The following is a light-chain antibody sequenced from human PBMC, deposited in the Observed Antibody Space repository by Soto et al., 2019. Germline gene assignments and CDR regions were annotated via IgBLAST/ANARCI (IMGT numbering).Light chain of an antibody. CDR3: AVWDDSLTIQWV. Sequence: QSVLTQPPSASGTPGQRVIISCSGSSSNIGSNYVFWYQQLPGAAPRLLIYRNDQRPSGVPDRFSGSKSGTSASLAISGLRSDDEADYYCAVWDDSLTIQWVFGGGTQLTVL. CDR2: RND. J-gene: IGLJ3*02. V-gene: IGLV1-47*01. CDR1: SSNIGSNY.